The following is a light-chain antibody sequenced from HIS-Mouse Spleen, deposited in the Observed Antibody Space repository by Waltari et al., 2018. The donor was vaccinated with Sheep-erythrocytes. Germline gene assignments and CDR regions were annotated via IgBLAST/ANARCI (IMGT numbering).Light chain of an antibody. CDR1: SSDVGGYNY. V-gene: IGLV2-11*01. CDR2: DVS. CDR3: CSYAGSYNHV. Sequence: QSALTPPRPVSGSPGQSVTISCTGTSSDVGGYNYVPWYQQHPGKAPKLMIYDVSKRPSGVPDRFSGSKSGNTASLTISGLQAEDEADYYCCSYAGSYNHVFATGTKVTVL. J-gene: IGLJ1*01.